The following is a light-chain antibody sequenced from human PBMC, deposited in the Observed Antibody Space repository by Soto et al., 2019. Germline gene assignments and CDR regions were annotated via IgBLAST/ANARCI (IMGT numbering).Light chain of an antibody. CDR2: SNN. Sequence: QSVLTQPPAASGTPGQRVTISCSGSSSNTGSNTVNWYQQLPGTAPKLLIYSNNQRPSGVPDRFSGSKSGTSASLAISGLQSEDEADYYCAAWDDSLNGFYVFGTGTKGTVL. V-gene: IGLV1-44*01. CDR1: SSNTGSNT. J-gene: IGLJ1*01. CDR3: AAWDDSLNGFYV.